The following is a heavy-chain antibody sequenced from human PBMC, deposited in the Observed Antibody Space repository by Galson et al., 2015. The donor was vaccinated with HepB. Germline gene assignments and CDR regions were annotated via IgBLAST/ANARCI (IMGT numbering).Heavy chain of an antibody. CDR1: GLPFSSYA. D-gene: IGHD3-22*01. CDR2: ISGSGGAT. Sequence: SLRLSCAASGLPFSSYAMTWVRQTPGKGLEWVSSISGSGGATDYADFVKGRFTISRDNSKNTVYLQMNSLRAEDTAIYYCAKEGGKWFPNNMDVWGQGTTVTVSS. J-gene: IGHJ6*02. V-gene: IGHV3-23*01. CDR3: AKEGGKWFPNNMDV.